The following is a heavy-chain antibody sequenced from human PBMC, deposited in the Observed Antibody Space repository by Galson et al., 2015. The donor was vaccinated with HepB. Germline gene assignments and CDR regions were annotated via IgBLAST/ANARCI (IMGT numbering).Heavy chain of an antibody. CDR2: TSSDVSDK. D-gene: IGHD5-12*01. CDR3: ARAPVATINYYFYLEV. V-gene: IGHV3-30*03. CDR1: GFTLSSYA. Sequence: SLRLSCAASGFTLSSYAMHWVRQAPGQGLERVAVTSSDVSDKYYGDSVKGRFTISRDNSKSTLYLQMNSLRPEDTAGYYCARAPVATINYYFYLEVWGKGTTVTVSS. J-gene: IGHJ6*03.